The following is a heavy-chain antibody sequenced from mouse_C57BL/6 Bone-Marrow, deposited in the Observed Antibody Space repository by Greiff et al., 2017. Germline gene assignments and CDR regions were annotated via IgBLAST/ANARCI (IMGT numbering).Heavy chain of an antibody. CDR2: IYPRDGST. CDR3: ARGKDLLWLPYFDY. D-gene: IGHD2-2*01. V-gene: IGHV1-85*01. CDR1: GYTFTSYD. J-gene: IGHJ2*01. Sequence: VMLVESGPELVKPGASVKLSCKASGYTFTSYDINWVKQRPGQGLEWIGWIYPRDGSTKYNEKFKGKATLTVDTSSSTAYMELHSLTSEDSAVYFCARGKDLLWLPYFDYWGQGTTLTVSS.